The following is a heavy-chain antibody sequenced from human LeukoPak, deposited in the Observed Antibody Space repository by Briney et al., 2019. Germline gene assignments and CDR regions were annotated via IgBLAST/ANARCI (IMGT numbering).Heavy chain of an antibody. CDR3: ASGKAYYYGSSGYAGYFDY. D-gene: IGHD3-22*01. Sequence: GGSLRLSCATSGLTFSNYCMDWVRQAPGKGLVWVSRINSDGITTNYADSVKGRFTISRDNAKNTLYLQMNSLRAEDTAVYYCASGKAYYYGSSGYAGYFDYWGQGTLVTVSS. CDR2: INSDGITT. CDR1: GLTFSNYC. V-gene: IGHV3-74*01. J-gene: IGHJ4*02.